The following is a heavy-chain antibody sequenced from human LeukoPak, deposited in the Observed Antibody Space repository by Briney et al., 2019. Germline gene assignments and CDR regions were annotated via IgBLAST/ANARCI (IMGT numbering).Heavy chain of an antibody. CDR2: IYTSGST. CDR3: ANSIDFDYGDYYFDY. D-gene: IGHD4-17*01. Sequence: PSETLSLTCTVSGGSISSGSYYWSWIRQPAGKGLEWIGRIYTSGSTNYNPSLKSRVTISLDTSKNQFSLKLSSVTAADTAVYYCANSIDFDYGDYYFDYWGQGALVTVSS. J-gene: IGHJ4*02. CDR1: GGSISSGSYY. V-gene: IGHV4-61*02.